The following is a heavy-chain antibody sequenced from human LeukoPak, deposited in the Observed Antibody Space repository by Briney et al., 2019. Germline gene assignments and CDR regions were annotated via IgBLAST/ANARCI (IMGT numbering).Heavy chain of an antibody. V-gene: IGHV3-30-3*01. CDR1: GFTFSSYA. CDR3: ARDTDYYDSTGYPYFDY. D-gene: IGHD3-22*01. CDR2: ISYDGSSK. Sequence: GGSLRLSCAASGFTFSSYAMHWVRQAPGKGLEWVAVISYDGSSKYYADSVKGRFTISRDNSKNTLYLQMNSLRAEDTAVYYRARDTDYYDSTGYPYFDYWGQGTLVTVSS. J-gene: IGHJ4*02.